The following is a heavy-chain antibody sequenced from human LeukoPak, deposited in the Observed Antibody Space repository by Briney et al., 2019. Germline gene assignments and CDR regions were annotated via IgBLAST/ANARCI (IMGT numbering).Heavy chain of an antibody. CDR3: AKDNGYCSGGSCLRNTYYFDY. V-gene: IGHV3-23*01. CDR1: GFTFSSYA. J-gene: IGHJ4*02. CDR2: NSGSGGST. Sequence: GGSLRLSCAASGFTFSSYAMSWVRQAPGKGLEWVSANSGSGGSTYYADSVKGRFTISRDNSKNTLYLQMNSLRAEDTAVYYCAKDNGYCSGGSCLRNTYYFDYWGQGTLVTVSS. D-gene: IGHD2-15*01.